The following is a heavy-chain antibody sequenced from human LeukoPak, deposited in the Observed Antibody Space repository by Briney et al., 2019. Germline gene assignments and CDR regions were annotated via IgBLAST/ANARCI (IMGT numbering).Heavy chain of an antibody. J-gene: IGHJ4*02. Sequence: GGSLRLSCAASGFTFSSYAMSWVRQAPGKGLEWVPAISGSGGSTYYADSVKGRFTISRDNSKNTLYLQMNSLRAEDTAVYYCAKDRYSSGWSPTGFDYWGQGTLVTVSS. D-gene: IGHD6-19*01. V-gene: IGHV3-23*01. CDR3: AKDRYSSGWSPTGFDY. CDR2: ISGSGGST. CDR1: GFTFSSYA.